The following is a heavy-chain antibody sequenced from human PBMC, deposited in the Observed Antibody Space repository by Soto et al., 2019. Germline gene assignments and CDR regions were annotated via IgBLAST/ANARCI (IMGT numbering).Heavy chain of an antibody. J-gene: IGHJ6*03. CDR1: GYTFTSYA. CDR2: INAGNGNT. CDR3: ASRSSSSNSYYYYMDV. V-gene: IGHV1-3*01. Sequence: ASVKVSCKASGYTFTSYAMHWVRQAPGQRLEWMGWINAGNGNTKYSQKFQGRVTITRDTSASTAYMELSSLRSEDTAVYYCASRSSSSNSYYYYMDVWSKGTTVTVSS. D-gene: IGHD6-6*01.